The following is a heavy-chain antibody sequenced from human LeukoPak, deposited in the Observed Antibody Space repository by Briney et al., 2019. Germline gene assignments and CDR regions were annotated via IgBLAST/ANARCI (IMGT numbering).Heavy chain of an antibody. CDR3: ARDWSSWPYYYYSMDV. CDR1: GYTFTGYY. J-gene: IGHJ6*02. D-gene: IGHD6-13*01. CDR2: INPNSGGT. Sequence: ASVKVSCKASGYTFTGYYMYWVRQAPGQGLEWMGWINPNSGGTNYAQKFQGRVTMTRDTSISTAYMELSRLRSDDTAVYYCARDWSSWPYYYYSMDVWGQGTTVTVSS. V-gene: IGHV1-2*02.